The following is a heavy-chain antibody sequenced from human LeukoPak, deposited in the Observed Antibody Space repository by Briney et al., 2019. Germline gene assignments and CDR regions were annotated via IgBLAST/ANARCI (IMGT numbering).Heavy chain of an antibody. CDR3: ARDNVGEVGATHNWFDP. CDR2: IYTSGST. V-gene: IGHV4-4*07. Sequence: PSETLSLTRTVSGGSISSYYWSWIRQPAGKGLEWIGRIYTSGSTNYNPSLKSRVTMSVDTSKNQFSLKLSSVTAADTAVYYCARDNVGEVGATHNWFDPWGQGTLVTVSS. D-gene: IGHD1-26*01. CDR1: GGSISSYY. J-gene: IGHJ5*02.